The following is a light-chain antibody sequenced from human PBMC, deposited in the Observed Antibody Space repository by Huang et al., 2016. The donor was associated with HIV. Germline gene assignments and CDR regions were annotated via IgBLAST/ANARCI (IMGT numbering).Light chain of an antibody. J-gene: IGKJ2*01. CDR2: GTS. Sequence: EVVLTQSPGTLSLSPGERATLSCRASQTISSNYFAWYQQKPGQAPRLLIYGTSNRATCIPDRFSGSGSGTDCTLTISRLEPEDFAVYYCQQYGNSPPYTFGQGPRWTSN. CDR3: QQYGNSPPYT. V-gene: IGKV3-20*01. CDR1: QTISSNY.